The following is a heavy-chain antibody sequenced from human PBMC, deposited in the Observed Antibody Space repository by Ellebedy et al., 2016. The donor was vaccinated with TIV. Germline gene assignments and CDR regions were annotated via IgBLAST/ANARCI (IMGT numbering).Heavy chain of an antibody. CDR2: ISGGGGSP. D-gene: IGHD4/OR15-4a*01. CDR1: GFTFSSFA. V-gene: IGHV3-23*01. Sequence: GESLKISCAGSGFTFSSFAISWVRQAPGKGLEWVSAISGGGGSPYYVDSVKDRFTISRDNSKNTVYLDMNSLRAEDTAVYYCAKEGAVREFDFWGQGTLVTVSS. J-gene: IGHJ4*02. CDR3: AKEGAVREFDF.